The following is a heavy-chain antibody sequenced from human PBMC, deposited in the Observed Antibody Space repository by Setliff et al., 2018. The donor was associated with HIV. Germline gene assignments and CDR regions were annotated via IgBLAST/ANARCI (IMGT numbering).Heavy chain of an antibody. D-gene: IGHD3-10*01. J-gene: IGHJ4*02. CDR2: IYSGGTT. Sequence: GGSVRLSCAASGFSVSFSFVSWVRQAPGKGLEWVSIIYSGGTTYYADSVKGRFTISRDSSKNTLYLQMNSLRPDDTAVYYCARGASGEYYFDYWGQGTPVTVSS. CDR1: GFSVSFSF. V-gene: IGHV3-53*01. CDR3: ARGASGEYYFDY.